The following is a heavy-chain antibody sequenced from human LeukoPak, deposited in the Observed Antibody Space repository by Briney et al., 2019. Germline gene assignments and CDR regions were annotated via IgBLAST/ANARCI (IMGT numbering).Heavy chain of an antibody. CDR2: INTGKGNT. D-gene: IGHD2-15*01. Sequence: ASVKVSCKTSGYTFTDYAMHWVRQAPGERLEWMGWINTGKGNTKYSQKFQGRVTITMDTSASTAYMELSSLRSEDTAVYYCARDHVVGLAPFDPWGQGTLVTVSS. J-gene: IGHJ5*02. V-gene: IGHV1-3*04. CDR1: GYTFTDYA. CDR3: ARDHVVGLAPFDP.